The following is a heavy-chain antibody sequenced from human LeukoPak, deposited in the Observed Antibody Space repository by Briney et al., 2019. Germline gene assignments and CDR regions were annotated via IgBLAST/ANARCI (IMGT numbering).Heavy chain of an antibody. CDR1: GYTFTNYG. CDR2: ISAYNGNT. CDR3: ARSHIVVVPGARQFDY. J-gene: IGHJ4*02. D-gene: IGHD2-2*01. Sequence: ASVKVSCKASGYTFTNYGVSWVRQARGQGLEWMGWISAYNGNTKYTQKLQGRVTMTTDTSTSTAYMELRSLRSDDTAVYYCARSHIVVVPGARQFDYWGQGTLVTVSS. V-gene: IGHV1-18*04.